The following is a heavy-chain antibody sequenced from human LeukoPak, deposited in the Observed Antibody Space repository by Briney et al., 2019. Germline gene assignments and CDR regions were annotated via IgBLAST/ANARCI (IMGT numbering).Heavy chain of an antibody. CDR3: TGELAGTTVHY. CDR1: GGSISSYY. Sequence: PSETLSLTCTVSGGSISSYYWSWIRQPAGKGLEWIGRIYTSGSTNYNPSLKSRVTMSVDASKNQFSLKLSSVTAADTAVYYCTGELAGTTVHYWGQGTLVTVSS. D-gene: IGHD1-7*01. J-gene: IGHJ4*02. CDR2: IYTSGST. V-gene: IGHV4-4*07.